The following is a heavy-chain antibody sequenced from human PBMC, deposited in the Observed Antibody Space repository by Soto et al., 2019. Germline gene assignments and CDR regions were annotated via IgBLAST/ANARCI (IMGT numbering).Heavy chain of an antibody. V-gene: IGHV5-10-1*01. Sequence: PGESLKISCKGSGYSFTSYWISWVRQMPGKGLEWMGRIDPSDSYTNYSPSFQGHVTISADKSISTAYLQWSSLKASDTATYYCARHFTVTDAFDIWGQGTMVTVSS. D-gene: IGHD4-17*01. CDR1: GYSFTSYW. CDR2: IDPSDSYT. CDR3: ARHFTVTDAFDI. J-gene: IGHJ3*02.